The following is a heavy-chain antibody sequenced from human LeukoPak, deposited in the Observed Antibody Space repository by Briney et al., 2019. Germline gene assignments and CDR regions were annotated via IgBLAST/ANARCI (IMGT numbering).Heavy chain of an antibody. Sequence: SETLSLTCTVSGGSISSSSYYWGWIRQPPGKGLEWIGSIYYSGSTYYNPSLKSRVNISVDTSKNQFSLKLSSVTAADTAVYYCARASNSGSYTDWYFDLWGRGTLVTVSS. J-gene: IGHJ2*01. V-gene: IGHV4-39*07. CDR1: GGSISSSSYY. CDR2: IYYSGST. CDR3: ARASNSGSYTDWYFDL. D-gene: IGHD1-26*01.